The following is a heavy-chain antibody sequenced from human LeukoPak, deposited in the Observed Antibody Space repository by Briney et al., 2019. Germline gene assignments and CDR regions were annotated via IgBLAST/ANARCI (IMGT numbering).Heavy chain of an antibody. J-gene: IGHJ3*02. Sequence: GGSLRLSCAASGFTFSSYSMNWVRQAPGKGLEWVSYISSSSSTIYYADSVKGRFTISRDNAKNSLYLQMNSLRAEDTAVYYCAREKMATISAFDIWGQGTMVTVSS. CDR1: GFTFSSYS. V-gene: IGHV3-48*04. CDR3: AREKMATISAFDI. CDR2: ISSSSSTI. D-gene: IGHD5-24*01.